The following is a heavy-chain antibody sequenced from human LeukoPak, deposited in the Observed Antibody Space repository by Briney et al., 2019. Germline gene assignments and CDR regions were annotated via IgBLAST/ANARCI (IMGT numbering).Heavy chain of an antibody. Sequence: GGSLRLSCAASGFTFRSYVMSWVRQAPGKGLEWVAVISYDGSNRYYADSVKGRFTITRENSESTLYLQMNSLRTDDTAVYYCARTSYYDTSGYYSPHFDYWGQGTLVTVSS. J-gene: IGHJ4*02. CDR2: ISYDGSNR. V-gene: IGHV3-30*03. CDR3: ARTSYYDTSGYYSPHFDY. D-gene: IGHD3-22*01. CDR1: GFTFRSYV.